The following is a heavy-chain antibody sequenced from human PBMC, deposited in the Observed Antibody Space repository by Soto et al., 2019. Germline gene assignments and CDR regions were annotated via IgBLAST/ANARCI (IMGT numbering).Heavy chain of an antibody. D-gene: IGHD3-3*01. V-gene: IGHV1-69*01. CDR3: ARERSGYPNCFDP. CDR2: IIPIFGTA. J-gene: IGHJ5*02. CDR1: GGTFSSYA. Sequence: QVQLVQSGAEVKKPGSSVKVSCKASGGTFSSYAISWVRQDPVQGLEWMGGIIPIFGTANYAQKFQGRVKSTEDESTSKAYMELRSLRSEDTAVYYCARERSGYPNCFDPWGQGNLVTVSS.